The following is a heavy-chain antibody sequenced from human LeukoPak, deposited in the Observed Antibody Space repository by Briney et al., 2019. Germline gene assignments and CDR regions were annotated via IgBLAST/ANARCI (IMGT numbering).Heavy chain of an antibody. CDR1: GFTFNNYA. V-gene: IGHV3-23*01. J-gene: IGHJ4*02. Sequence: GGSLSLSCAASGFTFNNYAMNWVRHAPGRGLEGVSSISGGGETTYYADSAKGRFTISRDNSQNTLYLQMNSLRAEDTAVYYCARDYADYVGYFFFDYWGQGTLVTVSS. CDR3: ARDYADYVGYFFFDY. CDR2: ISGGGETT. D-gene: IGHD4-17*01.